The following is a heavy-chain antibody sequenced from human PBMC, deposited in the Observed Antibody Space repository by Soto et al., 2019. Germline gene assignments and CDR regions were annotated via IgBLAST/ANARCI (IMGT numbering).Heavy chain of an antibody. J-gene: IGHJ6*02. Sequence: SETRSLTCCVSGASISGNCWSGSGQPPGKGLEWIGYIYYSGNTNYNPSLKSRVIISIDTSKNHFFLKLSSVTAADTAVYYCARGPYYYYYGLDVWGQGTTVTVSS. CDR2: IYYSGNT. CDR3: ARGPYYYYYGLDV. CDR1: GASISGNC. V-gene: IGHV4-59*01.